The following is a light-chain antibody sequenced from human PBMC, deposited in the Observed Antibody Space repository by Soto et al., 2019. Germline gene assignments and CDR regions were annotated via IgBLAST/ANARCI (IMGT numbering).Light chain of an antibody. CDR3: QQYGTSPLT. Sequence: EIVLTQSPGTLSLSPGERATLSCRASQSVSSSYLAWYQQKPGQAPRLLISGASSRATGIPDRFSGSGSGTDFALTISSLEPEDFAVYYCQQYGTSPLTLGGGTKVDI. J-gene: IGKJ4*01. V-gene: IGKV3-20*01. CDR1: QSVSSSY. CDR2: GAS.